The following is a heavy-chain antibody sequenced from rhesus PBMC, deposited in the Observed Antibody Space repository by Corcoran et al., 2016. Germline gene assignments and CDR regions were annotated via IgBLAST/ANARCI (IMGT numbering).Heavy chain of an antibody. J-gene: IGHJ4*01. CDR2: INGNSGST. V-gene: IGHV4-80*01. CDR3: ARNFDY. CDR1: GGSFSSYW. Sequence: QVQLQESGPGLVKPSETLSLTCAVSGGSFSSYWWSWIRQPPGKGLEWIGEINGNSGSTNYNPSRKSQVTISKDASKNQFSLKLSSVTAADTAVYYCARNFDYWGQGVLVTVSS.